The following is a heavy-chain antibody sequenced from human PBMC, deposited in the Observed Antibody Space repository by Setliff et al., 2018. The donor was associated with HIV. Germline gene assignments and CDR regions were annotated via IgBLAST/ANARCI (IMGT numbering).Heavy chain of an antibody. CDR3: HSGYDSEEQSYFDY. V-gene: IGHV3-21*01. CDR2: ISSSSSYI. J-gene: IGHJ4*02. D-gene: IGHD5-12*01. CDR1: GFTFSSYS. Sequence: PGGSLRLSCAASGFTFSSYSMNWVRQAPGKGLEWVSSISSSSSYIYYADSVKGRFTISRDNAKNTLYLQMHDLRAEDTGVYYCHSGYDSEEQSYFDYWGQGTLVTVSS.